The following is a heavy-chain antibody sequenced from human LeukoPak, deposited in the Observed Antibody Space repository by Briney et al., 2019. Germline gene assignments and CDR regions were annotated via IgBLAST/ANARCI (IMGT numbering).Heavy chain of an antibody. D-gene: IGHD2-2*01. V-gene: IGHV1-69*05. Sequence: ASVKVSCKASGGTFSSYAISWVRQAPGQGLEWMGGIIPIFGTANYAQKFQGRVTITTDESTSTAYMELSSLRSEYTAVYYCASSTERYCSSTSCYCLGYWGQGTLVTVSS. CDR3: ASSTERYCSSTSCYCLGY. CDR2: IIPIFGTA. CDR1: GGTFSSYA. J-gene: IGHJ4*02.